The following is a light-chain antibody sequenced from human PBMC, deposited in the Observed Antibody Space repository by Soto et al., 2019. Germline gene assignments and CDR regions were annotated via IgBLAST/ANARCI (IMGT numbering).Light chain of an antibody. V-gene: IGKV3-20*01. CDR3: QQYGRSPPLLT. Sequence: EIVLTQSPGTLSLSPGERATLSCRASQSISSNYFAWYQQKPGQAPRVLLYGPSSRATGIPDRFSGSGSGTDFTLTISRLEPEDSAVYYCQQYGRSPPLLTFGGGTKVEIK. CDR2: GPS. J-gene: IGKJ4*01. CDR1: QSISSNY.